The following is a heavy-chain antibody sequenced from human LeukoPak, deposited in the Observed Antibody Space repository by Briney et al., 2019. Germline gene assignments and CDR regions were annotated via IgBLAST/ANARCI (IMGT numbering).Heavy chain of an antibody. J-gene: IGHJ4*02. Sequence: GGSLRLSCAASGFTFSSYAMSWVRQAPGKGLEWVSAISGSGGSTYYADSVKGRFTISRDNSKNTLYLQMNSLRAEDTAVYYCAAQTTVVRAFDYWGQGTLVTVSS. CDR1: GFTFSSYA. D-gene: IGHD4-23*01. CDR3: AAQTTVVRAFDY. V-gene: IGHV3-23*01. CDR2: ISGSGGST.